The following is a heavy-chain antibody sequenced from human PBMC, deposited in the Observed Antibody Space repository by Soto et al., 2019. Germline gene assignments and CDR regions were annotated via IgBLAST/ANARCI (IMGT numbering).Heavy chain of an antibody. Sequence: GASVKVSCKTSGYTFTTYPIHWVRQAPGQSLEWMGFINAANGDTGYSQKFQGRVTIARDTSASTAYMEMSSLRSEDTAVYFCARKGYYGSGIYQFDYWGQGTLVTVSS. CDR3: ARKGYYGSGIYQFDY. CDR2: INAANGDT. D-gene: IGHD3-10*01. J-gene: IGHJ4*02. CDR1: GYTFTTYP. V-gene: IGHV1-3*01.